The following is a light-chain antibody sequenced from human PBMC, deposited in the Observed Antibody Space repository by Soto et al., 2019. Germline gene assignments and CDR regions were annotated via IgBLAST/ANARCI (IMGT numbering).Light chain of an antibody. V-gene: IGLV1-47*01. CDR1: SSNIGSNY. Sequence: QSVLTQQPSASGAPGQRVTISCSGSSSNIGSNYVYWYQQLPGTAPKLLIYRNNQRRSGVPDRFSGSKSGTSVSLAISGLRSEDEANYYCAAWDDSLSGVLFGGGTKLTVL. J-gene: IGLJ2*01. CDR3: AAWDDSLSGVL. CDR2: RNN.